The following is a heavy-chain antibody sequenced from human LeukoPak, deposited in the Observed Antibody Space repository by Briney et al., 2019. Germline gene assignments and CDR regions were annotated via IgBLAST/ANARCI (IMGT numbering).Heavy chain of an antibody. J-gene: IGHJ4*02. D-gene: IGHD3-16*01. CDR2: ISSSGTTI. CDR1: GFTVSSNE. Sequence: GGSLRLSCAASGFTVSSNEMSWVRQAPGKGLEWISHISSSGTTIYYEDSVKGRFTVSRDNAKNSLYLQMNSLRVEDTAVYYCARGGILITFGAIEYWGQGTLVTVSS. CDR3: ARGGILITFGAIEY. V-gene: IGHV3-48*03.